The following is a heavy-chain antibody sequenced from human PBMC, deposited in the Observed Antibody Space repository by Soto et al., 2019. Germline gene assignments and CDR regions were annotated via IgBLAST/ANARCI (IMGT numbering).Heavy chain of an antibody. CDR2: IYYSGST. CDR3: ARVGVSDTAMVGYYYGMDV. CDR1: GGSISSYY. Sequence: WETLSLTCTVSGGSISSYYWSWIRQPPGKGLEWIGYIYYSGSTNCNSSLKSRVTISVDTSKNQFSLKLSSVTAADTAVYYCARVGVSDTAMVGYYYGMDVWGQGTTVTVSS. V-gene: IGHV4-59*01. D-gene: IGHD5-18*01. J-gene: IGHJ6*02.